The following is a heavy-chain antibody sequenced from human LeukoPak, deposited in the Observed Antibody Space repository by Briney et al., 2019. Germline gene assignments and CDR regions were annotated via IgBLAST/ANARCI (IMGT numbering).Heavy chain of an antibody. CDR1: GGSVSGYY. CDR3: ARIHRYCSGGACYVLDN. V-gene: IGHV4-59*02. D-gene: IGHD2-15*01. J-gene: IGHJ4*02. Sequence: ETLSLTCVVSGGSVSGYYWGWIRQPPGRGLEWIGYVYYSGRTNYNPSFKSRITISVDTSRNQFSLQLSSVTAADTAVYYCARIHRYCSGGACYVLDNWGQGTLVAVSS. CDR2: VYYSGRT.